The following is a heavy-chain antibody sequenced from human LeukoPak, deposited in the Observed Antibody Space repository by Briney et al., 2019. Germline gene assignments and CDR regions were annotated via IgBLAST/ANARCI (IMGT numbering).Heavy chain of an antibody. J-gene: IGHJ4*02. CDR3: ARVIAAAEILIDY. V-gene: IGHV4-38-2*01. CDR1: GYSISSGYY. Sequence: SETLSLTCAVSGYSISSGYYWGWIRQPPGKGLEWIGSIYHSGSTYYNPSLKSRVTISVDTSKNQFSLKLSSVTAADTAVYYCARVIAAAEILIDYWGQGTLVTVSS. CDR2: IYHSGST. D-gene: IGHD6-13*01.